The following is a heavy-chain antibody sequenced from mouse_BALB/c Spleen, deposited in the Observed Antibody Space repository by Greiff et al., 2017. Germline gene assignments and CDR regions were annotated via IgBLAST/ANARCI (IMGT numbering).Heavy chain of an antibody. V-gene: IGHV3-5*02. D-gene: IGHD2-3*01. CDR2: IYYSGTI. CDR3: AREGGGYYVRGAMDY. Sequence: EVKLQESGPGLVKPSQTVSLTCTVTGISITTGNYRWSWIRQFPGNKLEWIGYIYYSGTITYNPSLTSRTTITRDTSKNQFFLEMNSLTAEDTATYYCAREGGGYYVRGAMDYWGQGTSVTVSS. J-gene: IGHJ4*01. CDR1: GISITTGNYR.